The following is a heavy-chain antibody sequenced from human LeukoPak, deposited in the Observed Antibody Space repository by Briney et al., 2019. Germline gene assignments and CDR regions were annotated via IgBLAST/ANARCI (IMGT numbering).Heavy chain of an antibody. CDR1: GYTFTGYY. V-gene: IGHV1-2*02. Sequence: ASVKVSCKASGYTFTGYYMHWVRQAPGQGLECMGWITPHSGGTNYAQKFEGRVTMTRDTSISTAYMDLSRLRSDDTAVYYCARAHEYGDLLIDYWGQGTLVTVSS. CDR3: ARAHEYGDLLIDY. D-gene: IGHD4-17*01. CDR2: ITPHSGGT. J-gene: IGHJ4*02.